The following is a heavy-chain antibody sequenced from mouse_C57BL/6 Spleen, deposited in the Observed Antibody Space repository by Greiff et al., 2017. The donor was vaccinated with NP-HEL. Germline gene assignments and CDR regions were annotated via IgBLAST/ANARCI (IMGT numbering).Heavy chain of an antibody. V-gene: IGHV1-66*01. Sequence: VQLQQSGPELVKPGASVKISCKASGYSFTSYYIHWVKQRPGQGLEWIGWIYPGSGNTKYNEKFKGKATLTADTSSSTAYMQLSSLTSEDSAVYYCAREGYSNYVSWFAYWGQGTLVTVSA. CDR2: IYPGSGNT. J-gene: IGHJ3*01. CDR3: AREGYSNYVSWFAY. D-gene: IGHD2-5*01. CDR1: GYSFTSYY.